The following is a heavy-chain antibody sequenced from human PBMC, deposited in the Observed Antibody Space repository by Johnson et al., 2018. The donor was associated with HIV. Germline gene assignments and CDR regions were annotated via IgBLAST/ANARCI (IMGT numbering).Heavy chain of an antibody. CDR2: IRYDGSNK. CDR3: AKFHGSSASDAFDI. Sequence: QVQLVESGGGVVQPGRSLRLSCAASGFTFTSYGMHWVRQAPGKGLEWVAFIRYDGSNKYYADSVKGRFTISRDNSKNTLYLQMTSLRAEDTAVYYCAKFHGSSASDAFDIWGQGTMVTVSS. V-gene: IGHV3-30*02. D-gene: IGHD2-2*01. CDR1: GFTFTSYG. J-gene: IGHJ3*02.